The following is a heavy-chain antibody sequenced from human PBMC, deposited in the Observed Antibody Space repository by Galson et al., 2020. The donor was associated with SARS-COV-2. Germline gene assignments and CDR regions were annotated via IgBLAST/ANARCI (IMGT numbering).Heavy chain of an antibody. CDR1: GFTFRNFW. V-gene: IGHV3-7*01. J-gene: IGHJ4*02. CDR3: ARGSAAYGSGSYVYLEY. CDR2: IKQDGREK. D-gene: IGHD3-10*01. Sequence: GESLKISCAASGFTFRNFWMSWVRQAPGKGLEWVANIKQDGREKYYVDSVKGRFTISRDNAKNSLYLQMNSLRAEDTAVYYCARGSAAYGSGSYVYLEYWGQGTLVSVSS.